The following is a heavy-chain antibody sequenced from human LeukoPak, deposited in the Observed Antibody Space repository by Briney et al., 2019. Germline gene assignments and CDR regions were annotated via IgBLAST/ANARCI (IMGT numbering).Heavy chain of an antibody. J-gene: IGHJ4*02. CDR1: GFTFRIYG. CDR2: ISGSGGST. V-gene: IGHV3-23*01. CDR3: AKTSRYCSGGSCYSPFDY. D-gene: IGHD2-15*01. Sequence: GGSLRLSCAASGFTFRIYGMSWVRQAPGKGLEWVSGISGSGGSTYYADSVKGRFTISRDNSKNTLYLQMNSLRAEDTAVYYCAKTSRYCSGGSCYSPFDYWGQGTLVTVSS.